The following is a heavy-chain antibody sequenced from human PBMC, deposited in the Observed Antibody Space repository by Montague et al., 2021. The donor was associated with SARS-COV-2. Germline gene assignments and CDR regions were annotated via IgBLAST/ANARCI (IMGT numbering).Heavy chain of an antibody. V-gene: IGHV4-39*01. CDR1: GGSISGCSYY. CDR3: ARVPISIYYVVKVAPANPYAFDI. D-gene: IGHD3-10*02. CDR2: INYSGST. J-gene: IGHJ3*02. Sequence: SETLSLTCTVSGGSISGCSYYWGWIRPPPGKGLEWIRRINYSGSTNYNPSLKSPITISVDTSKNQFSLKLSTVTAADTAVYYCARVPISIYYVVKVAPANPYAFDIWGQGNMVTVSS.